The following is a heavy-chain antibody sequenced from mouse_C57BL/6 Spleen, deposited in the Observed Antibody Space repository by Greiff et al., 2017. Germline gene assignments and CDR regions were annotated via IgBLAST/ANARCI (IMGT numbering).Heavy chain of an antibody. CDR3: AREASIVADYAKDY. J-gene: IGHJ4*01. Sequence: VQLQQPGAELVKPGASVKLSCKASGYNFNSYCMHWVKQRPGHGLEWIGRIDPKSGDTKYNQKFKGKATLTVDKASSTAYMQLSILTSEDSAVDYCAREASIVADYAKDYWGKGTSVTVSS. D-gene: IGHD6-1*01. V-gene: IGHV1-72*01. CDR1: GYNFNSYC. CDR2: IDPKSGDT.